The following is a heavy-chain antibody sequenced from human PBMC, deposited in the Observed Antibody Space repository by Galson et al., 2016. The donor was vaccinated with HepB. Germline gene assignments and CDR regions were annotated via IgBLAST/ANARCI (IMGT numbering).Heavy chain of an antibody. D-gene: IGHD1-26*01. Sequence: RQAPGKGLEWVANINRDGSEKYYMHSVRGRFTISRDSAKNLVFLQMNSLRAEDTAVYHCARAMSGSYDFWGQGILVTVSS. CDR2: INRDGSEK. V-gene: IGHV3-7*01. CDR3: ARAMSGSYDF. J-gene: IGHJ4*02.